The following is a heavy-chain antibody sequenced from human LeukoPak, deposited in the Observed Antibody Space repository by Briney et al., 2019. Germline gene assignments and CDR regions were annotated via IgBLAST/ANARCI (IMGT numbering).Heavy chain of an antibody. CDR3: ARTINYYDSSALGGY. V-gene: IGHV1-46*01. D-gene: IGHD3-22*01. CDR1: GYTFTSYY. Sequence: ASVKVSCKTSGYTFTSYYIHWVRQAPGQGLEWMGIINPSGGRTSYAQMFQGRVTMTRDTSTSTVYMELSSLRSEDTAVYYCARTINYYDSSALGGYWGQGTLVTVSS. CDR2: INPSGGRT. J-gene: IGHJ4*02.